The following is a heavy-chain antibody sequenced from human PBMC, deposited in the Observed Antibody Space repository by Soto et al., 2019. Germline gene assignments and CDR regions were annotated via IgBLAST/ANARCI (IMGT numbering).Heavy chain of an antibody. Sequence: GESLKISCKGSGYSFTSYWISWVRQMPGKGLEWMGRIEPSDSYTNYSPSFQGHVTISADKSISTAYLQWSSLKASDTAMYYCARQPLVAAASYYYYGMDVWGQGTTVTVS. CDR3: ARQPLVAAASYYYYGMDV. CDR2: IEPSDSYT. J-gene: IGHJ6*02. D-gene: IGHD6-13*01. V-gene: IGHV5-10-1*01. CDR1: GYSFTSYW.